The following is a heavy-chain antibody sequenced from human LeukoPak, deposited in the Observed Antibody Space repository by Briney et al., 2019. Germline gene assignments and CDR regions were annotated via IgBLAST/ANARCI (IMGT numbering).Heavy chain of an antibody. CDR2: IKQGGSEK. CDR3: ARVASSGALRTDY. CDR1: GFTFSRYW. V-gene: IGHV3-7*01. J-gene: IGHJ4*02. D-gene: IGHD2-15*01. Sequence: GGSLRLSCAASGFTFSRYWMSWVRQAPGKGLEWVANIKQGGSEKYYVDFVKGRFTISRDNAKNSLYLQMNSLRAEDTAVYYCARVASSGALRTDYWGRGTLVTVSS.